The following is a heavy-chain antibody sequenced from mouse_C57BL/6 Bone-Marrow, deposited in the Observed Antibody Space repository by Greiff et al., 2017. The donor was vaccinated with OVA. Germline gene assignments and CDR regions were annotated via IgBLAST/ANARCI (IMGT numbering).Heavy chain of an antibody. Sequence: EVNLVESGGGLVQPGGSLKLSCAASGFTFSDYYMYWVRQTPEKRLEWVAYISNGGGSTYYPDTVKGRFTISRDNAKNTLYLQMSRLKSEDTAMYYCARPDYYGSSYPWYFDVWGTGTTVTVSS. CDR3: ARPDYYGSSYPWYFDV. V-gene: IGHV5-12*01. J-gene: IGHJ1*03. D-gene: IGHD1-1*01. CDR2: ISNGGGST. CDR1: GFTFSDYY.